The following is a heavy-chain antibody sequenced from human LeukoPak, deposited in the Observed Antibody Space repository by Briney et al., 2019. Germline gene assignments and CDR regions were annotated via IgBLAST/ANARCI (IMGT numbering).Heavy chain of an antibody. CDR2: ISSSSIYI. J-gene: IGHJ4*02. V-gene: IGHV3-21*05. Sequence: PGGSLRLSCAASGFTFSSYSMNWVRQAPGKGLEWISYISSSSIYIYYADSVKGRFTISRDNAKNSLYLQMNSLRTEDTAVYYCAREKNIGRGNRAGYFDYWGQGTLVTVSS. D-gene: IGHD2/OR15-2a*01. CDR1: GFTFSSYS. CDR3: AREKNIGRGNRAGYFDY.